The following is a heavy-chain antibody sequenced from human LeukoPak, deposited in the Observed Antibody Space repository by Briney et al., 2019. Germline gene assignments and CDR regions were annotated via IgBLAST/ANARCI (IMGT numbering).Heavy chain of an antibody. CDR3: AKDLEYSSSSFDY. J-gene: IGHJ4*02. CDR2: IRYDGSNK. V-gene: IGHV3-30*02. D-gene: IGHD6-6*01. CDR1: GFTFSSYG. Sequence: GGSLRLSCAASGFTFSSYGMHWVRQAPGKGLEWVAFIRYDGSNKYYADSVKGRFTISRDNSKNTLYLQMNSLRAEDTAVYYRAKDLEYSSSSFDYWGQGTLVTVSS.